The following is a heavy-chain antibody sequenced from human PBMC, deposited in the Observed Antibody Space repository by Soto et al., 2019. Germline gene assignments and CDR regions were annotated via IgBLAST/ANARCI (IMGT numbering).Heavy chain of an antibody. D-gene: IGHD4-17*01. J-gene: IGHJ4*02. CDR3: ARRSTVTYDY. V-gene: IGHV4-39*01. CDR1: GGSLTSNSYY. CDR2: FYYSQST. Sequence: SETLSLTCTVSGGSLTSNSYYWGWIRQPPGKGLEWIGSFYYSQSTYFNPSLKSRVTISVETSKNQYSLKLSAVTAADTAVYYCARRSTVTYDYWGQGILVTV.